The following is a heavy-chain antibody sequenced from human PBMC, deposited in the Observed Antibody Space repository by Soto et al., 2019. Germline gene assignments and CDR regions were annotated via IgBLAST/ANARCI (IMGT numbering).Heavy chain of an antibody. V-gene: IGHV3-30*18. CDR3: AKGCGGDCSHYYYYGMDV. CDR2: ISYDGSNK. CDR1: GFTFSSYG. J-gene: IGHJ6*01. D-gene: IGHD2-21*02. Sequence: QVQLVESGGGVVQPGRSLRLSCAASGFTFSSYGMHWVRQAPGKGLEWVAVISYDGSNKYYADSVKGRFTISRDNSKNTLYLQMNSLRAEDTAVYYCAKGCGGDCSHYYYYGMDVW.